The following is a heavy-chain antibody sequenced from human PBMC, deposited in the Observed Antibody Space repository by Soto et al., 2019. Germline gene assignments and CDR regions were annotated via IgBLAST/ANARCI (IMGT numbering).Heavy chain of an antibody. CDR2: ISGSGDSP. V-gene: IGHV3-23*01. CDR3: EKDPLPTMIVVAGRYYFDY. Sequence: GSLRVACPASGFTFSSYAMTGVRQAPGKGLEWVSAISGSGDSPYYADSVKGRFTISRDNSKNTLYLQMDSLRAGDTAVYYCEKDPLPTMIVVAGRYYFDYWGQGTLVTVYS. J-gene: IGHJ4*02. D-gene: IGHD3-22*01. CDR1: GFTFSSYA.